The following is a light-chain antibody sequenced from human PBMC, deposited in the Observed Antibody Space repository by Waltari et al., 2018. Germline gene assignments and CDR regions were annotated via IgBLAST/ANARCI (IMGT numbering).Light chain of an antibody. CDR2: DDS. CDR3: QVWDSSRDLVL. J-gene: IGLJ2*01. CDR1: HIGSQG. Sequence: SYVLTQPPSVSVAPGRTATITCGGDHIGSQGVNRYQQRPGQAPVLVVYDDSDRPSDIPERFSGSISGNMATLTVSRVEAGDEADYYCQVWDSSRDLVLIGGGTKLTVL. V-gene: IGLV3-21*03.